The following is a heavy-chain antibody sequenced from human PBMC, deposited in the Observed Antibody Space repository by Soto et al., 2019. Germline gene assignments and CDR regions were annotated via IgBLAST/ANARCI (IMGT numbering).Heavy chain of an antibody. D-gene: IGHD2-2*01. CDR1: GYTFTSYG. CDR2: ISAYNGNT. V-gene: IGHV1-18*04. CDR3: ARDQSGIVVVPAAVYYYYYGMDV. Sequence: ASVKVSCKASGYTFTSYGISWVRQAPGQGLEWMGWISAYNGNTNYAQKLQGRVTMTTDTSTSTAYMELRSLKSDDTAVYYCARDQSGIVVVPAAVYYYYYGMDVWGQGTTVTVSS. J-gene: IGHJ6*02.